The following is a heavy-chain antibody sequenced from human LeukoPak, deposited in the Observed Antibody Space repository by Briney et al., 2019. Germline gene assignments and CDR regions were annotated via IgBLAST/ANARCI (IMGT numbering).Heavy chain of an antibody. CDR1: GFTFSSYA. CDR3: AKDLGYCSSTSCYLDS. D-gene: IGHD2-2*01. J-gene: IGHJ5*01. Sequence: GGSLRLSCAASGFTFSSYAMSWVRQAPGKGLEWVSAISGSGGSTYYADSVKGRFTISRDDSKNILYLQMNSLRAEDTAVYYCAKDLGYCSSTSCYLDSWGQGTLVTVSS. V-gene: IGHV3-23*01. CDR2: ISGSGGST.